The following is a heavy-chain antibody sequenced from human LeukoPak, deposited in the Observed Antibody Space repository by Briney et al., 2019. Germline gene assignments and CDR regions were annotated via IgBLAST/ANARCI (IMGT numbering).Heavy chain of an antibody. CDR1: GYTVTSYG. CDR2: ISAYNGNT. D-gene: IGHD6-19*01. CDR3: ARDVMDGGWREHLGY. V-gene: IGHV1-18*01. Sequence: ASVKVSCKAAGYTVTSYGISWGRQAPGQRRELMGGISAYNGNTNYAQKLQGRVTMTTDTSTSTAYMELRSLRPDDTAVYYCARDVMDGGWREHLGYWGQGTLVTVSS. J-gene: IGHJ4*02.